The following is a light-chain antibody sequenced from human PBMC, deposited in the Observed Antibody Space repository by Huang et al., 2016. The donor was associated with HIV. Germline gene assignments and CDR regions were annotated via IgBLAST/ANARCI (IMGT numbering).Light chain of an antibody. Sequence: ETVMTQSPAILSVSPGERATLSCRASHGVKTNLAWYQQKPGQPPRLLIYGASTRAIGGPPRFSGSGSGAEFTLTIIDLQSEDFALYYCQHYNNWPPRYAFGQGTKLDIK. CDR2: GAS. CDR1: HGVKTN. V-gene: IGKV3-15*01. CDR3: QHYNNWPPRYA. J-gene: IGKJ2*01.